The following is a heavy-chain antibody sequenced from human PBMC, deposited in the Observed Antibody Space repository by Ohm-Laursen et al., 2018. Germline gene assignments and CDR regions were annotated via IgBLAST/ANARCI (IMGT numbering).Heavy chain of an antibody. J-gene: IGHJ4*02. V-gene: IGHV1-2*02. CDR1: GYSFTGYY. CDR2: MNPKSGDT. CDR3: ARDFGDYDAFDY. Sequence: GASVKVSCKTSGYSFTGYYIHWVRQAPGQGLEWMGWMNPKSGDTNYAQKFQGRVTMTRDTSISTAYMGLSRLKSDDTAVYYCARDFGDYDAFDYWGQGSLVTVSS. D-gene: IGHD4-17*01.